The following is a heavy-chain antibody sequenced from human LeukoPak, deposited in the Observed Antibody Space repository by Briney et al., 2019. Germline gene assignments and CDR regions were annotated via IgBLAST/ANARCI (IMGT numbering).Heavy chain of an antibody. CDR3: ARAPSSSWYGGIDY. CDR1: GYPFRSYV. Sequence: ASVKVSCKASGYPFRSYVIHWLRQAPGQRLEWIGWVNPANGNAKYSQNFQGRVTITRDTSASVVYMELSSLTYEDTAVYYCARAPSSSWYGGIDYWGQGTLVTVSS. CDR2: VNPANGNA. J-gene: IGHJ4*02. V-gene: IGHV1-3*01. D-gene: IGHD6-13*01.